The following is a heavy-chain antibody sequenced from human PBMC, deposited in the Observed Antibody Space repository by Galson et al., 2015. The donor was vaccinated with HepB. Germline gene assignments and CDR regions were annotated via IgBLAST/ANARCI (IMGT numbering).Heavy chain of an antibody. Sequence: SLRLSCAASGFTFSSYAMNWVRQAPGKGLEWVAVISYDGSNKYYADSVKGRFTISRDNSKNTLYLQMNSLRAEDTAVYFCARQAYAPFFEDWGQGTLVTVSS. V-gene: IGHV3-33*05. CDR1: GFTFSSYA. CDR2: ISYDGSNK. CDR3: ARQAYAPFFED. J-gene: IGHJ4*02. D-gene: IGHD4-17*01.